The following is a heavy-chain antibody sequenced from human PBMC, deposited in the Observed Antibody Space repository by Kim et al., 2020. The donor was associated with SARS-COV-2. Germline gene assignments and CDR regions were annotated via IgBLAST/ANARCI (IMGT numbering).Heavy chain of an antibody. V-gene: IGHV4-59*01. Sequence: SETLSLTCTVSGGSISSYYWSWIRQPPGKGLEWIGYIYYSGSTNYNPSLKSRVTISVDTSKNQFSLKLSSVTAADTAVYYCARSEYFTIFGVVRAQGAFDIGGQGTMVTVSS. CDR3: ARSEYFTIFGVVRAQGAFDI. CDR2: IYYSGST. D-gene: IGHD3-3*01. J-gene: IGHJ3*02. CDR1: GGSISSYY.